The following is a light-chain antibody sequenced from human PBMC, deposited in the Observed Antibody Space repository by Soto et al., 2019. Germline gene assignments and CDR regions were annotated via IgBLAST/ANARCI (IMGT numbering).Light chain of an antibody. J-gene: IGKJ5*01. CDR1: QSVSNNY. Sequence: EIVLTQSPGTLSLSPGERATLSCSASQSVSNNYLAWYQQKPGQAPRLLIYGASVRATGVPDRFSGSGSGTDFTLTISRLEPEDFAVYYCQQYTSSLNTFGQGTRLEI. CDR2: GAS. V-gene: IGKV3-20*01. CDR3: QQYTSSLNT.